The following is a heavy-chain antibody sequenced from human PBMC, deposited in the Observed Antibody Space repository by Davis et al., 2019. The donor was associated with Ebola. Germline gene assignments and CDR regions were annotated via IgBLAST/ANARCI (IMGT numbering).Heavy chain of an antibody. J-gene: IGHJ4*02. Sequence: SGPTLVKPTETLTLTCTVSGFSLSTSGMCVSWIRQPPGKALEWLALIDWDDDKYYSTSLKTRLTISKDTSKNQVVLTMTNMDPVDTATYYCARSRYSGYDYNLDYFDYWGQGTLVTVSS. CDR3: ARSRYSGYDYNLDYFDY. CDR1: GFSLSTSGMC. CDR2: IDWDDDK. D-gene: IGHD5-12*01. V-gene: IGHV2-70*01.